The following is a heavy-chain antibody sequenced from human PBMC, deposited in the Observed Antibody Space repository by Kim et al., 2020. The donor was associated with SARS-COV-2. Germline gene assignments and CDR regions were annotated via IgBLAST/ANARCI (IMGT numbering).Heavy chain of an antibody. V-gene: IGHV1-18*01. CDR3: ARDIAVAGSREDY. D-gene: IGHD6-19*01. Sequence: YARKLQGRVTMTPDTSTSTAYMELRSLRSDDTAVYYCARDIAVAGSREDYWGQGTLVTVSS. J-gene: IGHJ4*02.